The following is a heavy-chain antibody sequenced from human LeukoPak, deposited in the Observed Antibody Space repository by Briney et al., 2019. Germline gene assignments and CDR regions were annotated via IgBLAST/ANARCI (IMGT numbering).Heavy chain of an antibody. D-gene: IGHD3-16*02. CDR3: ASFSDYVWGSYPTDDY. CDR2: VSSSSYI. V-gene: IGHV3-21*01. Sequence: GGSLRLSCAASGFTFSSYSMNWVRQAPGKGLEWVSSVSSSSYIYYADSVKGRFTISRDNAKNSLYLQMNSLRAEDTAVYYCASFSDYVWGSYPTDDYWGQGTLVTVSS. J-gene: IGHJ4*02. CDR1: GFTFSSYS.